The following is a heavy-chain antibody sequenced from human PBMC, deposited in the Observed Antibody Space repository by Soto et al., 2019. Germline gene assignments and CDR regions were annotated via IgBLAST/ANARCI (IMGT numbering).Heavy chain of an antibody. D-gene: IGHD3-3*01. J-gene: IGHJ3*02. CDR1: GYTFTSYA. CDR3: ARPLLEWSIRGHDAFDI. V-gene: IGHV1-3*05. Sequence: QVQLVQSGAEEKKPGASVKVSCKASGYTFTSYAMHWVRQAPGQRLEWMGWINAGNGNTKYSQKFQGRVTITRDTSASTAYMELSSLRSEDTAVYYCARPLLEWSIRGHDAFDIWGQGTMVTVSS. CDR2: INAGNGNT.